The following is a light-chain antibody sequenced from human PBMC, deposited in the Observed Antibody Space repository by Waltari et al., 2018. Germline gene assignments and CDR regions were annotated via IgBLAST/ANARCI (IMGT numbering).Light chain of an antibody. CDR2: DVT. J-gene: IGLJ2*01. V-gene: IGLV2-14*03. CDR3: SSYTSSSALV. Sequence: QSALTQSASVSGSPGQSITISCTGTSIDVGGYNHVSWYQQHPGKAPKLMIYDVTNRPSGVSNRFSGSKSGNTASLTISGLQAEDEADYYCSSYTSSSALVFGGGTKLTVL. CDR1: SIDVGGYNH.